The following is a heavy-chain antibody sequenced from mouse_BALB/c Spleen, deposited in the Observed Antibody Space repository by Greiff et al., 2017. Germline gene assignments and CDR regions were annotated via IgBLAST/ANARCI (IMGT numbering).Heavy chain of an antibody. D-gene: IGHD1-1*01. V-gene: IGHV1-12*01. CDR3: ARSTTVDY. CDR1: GYTFTSYN. CDR2: IYPGNGDT. J-gene: IGHJ2*01. Sequence: QVQLKQPGAELVKPGASVKMSCKASGYTFTSYNMHWVKQTPGQGLEWIGAIYPGNGDTSYNQKFKGKATLTADKSSSTAYMQLSSLTSEDSAVYYCARSTTVDYWGQGTTLTVSS.